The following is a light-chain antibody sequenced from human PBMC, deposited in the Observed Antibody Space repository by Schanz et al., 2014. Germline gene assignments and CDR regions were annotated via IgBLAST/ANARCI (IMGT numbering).Light chain of an antibody. J-gene: IGLJ3*02. CDR2: EVT. V-gene: IGLV2-8*01. Sequence: QSVLTQPPSASGSPGQSVTISCTGTRSDVGGYNYVSWYQQHPGKAPKLMIYEVTERPSGVPDRFSGSKSGNTASLTVSGLQAEDEADYYCQSYDNNLRGVFGGGTKVTVL. CDR1: RSDVGGYNY. CDR3: QSYDNNLRGV.